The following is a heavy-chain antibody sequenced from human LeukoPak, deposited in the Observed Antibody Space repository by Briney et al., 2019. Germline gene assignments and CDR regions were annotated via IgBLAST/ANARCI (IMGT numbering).Heavy chain of an antibody. CDR2: ISGSGGST. CDR3: AKGGEYYYDSSGYLN. V-gene: IGHV3-23*01. Sequence: GGSLSLSCAASGFTFSSYAMSWVRQAPGKGLEWVSAISGSGGSTYYADSVKGRFTVSRDNSKNTLYLQMNSLRAEDTAVYYCAKGGEYYYDSSGYLNWGQGTLVTVSS. J-gene: IGHJ4*02. D-gene: IGHD3-22*01. CDR1: GFTFSSYA.